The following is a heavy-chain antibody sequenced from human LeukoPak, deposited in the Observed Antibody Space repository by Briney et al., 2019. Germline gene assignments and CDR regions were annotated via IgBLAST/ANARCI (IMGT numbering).Heavy chain of an antibody. CDR1: GGSINSYY. CDR2: IYSRGST. Sequence: SETLSLTCTVSGGSINSYYWTWFRQPPGNRLEWIGFIYSRGSTTYNPSLNSRVTISLDTSKNQISLKLTSVTAADTAVYFCAKVRFLEWPAPMDVWGKGTTVTVSS. D-gene: IGHD3-3*01. CDR3: AKVRFLEWPAPMDV. V-gene: IGHV4-59*01. J-gene: IGHJ6*03.